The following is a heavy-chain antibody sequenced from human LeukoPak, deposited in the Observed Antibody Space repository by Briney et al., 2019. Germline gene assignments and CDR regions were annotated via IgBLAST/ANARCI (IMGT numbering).Heavy chain of an antibody. CDR2: IYPGDSDT. V-gene: IGHV5-51*01. D-gene: IGHD2-15*01. CDR3: ARLDCGGGSCYGDY. Sequence: GGSLRISCKGSGYIFTNYWIAWVRQMPGKGLEWMGIIYPGDSDTRYSPSFQGQVTISADKSISTAYLQWSSLKASDTATYYCARLDCGGGSCYGDYWGQGTLVTVSS. J-gene: IGHJ4*02. CDR1: GYIFTNYW.